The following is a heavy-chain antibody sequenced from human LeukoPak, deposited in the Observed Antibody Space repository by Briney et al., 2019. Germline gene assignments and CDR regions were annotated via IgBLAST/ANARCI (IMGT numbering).Heavy chain of an antibody. J-gene: IGHJ4*02. CDR2: INPNSGGT. V-gene: IGHV1/OR15-1*01. CDR1: GYIFTDYY. Sequence: GASVKVSCKASGYIFTDYYMHWVRQAPGQELGWMGRINPNSGGTNYAQKFQGRVTMTRDTSISTAYTELSSLRSEDTAVYYCASGAQGSHDYWGQGTLVTVSS. CDR3: ASGAQGSHDY.